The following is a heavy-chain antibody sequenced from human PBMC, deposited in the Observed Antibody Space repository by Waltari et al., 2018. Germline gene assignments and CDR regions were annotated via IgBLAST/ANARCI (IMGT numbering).Heavy chain of an antibody. CDR3: ARDARSRDGYNSNYYGMDV. Sequence: QVQLVQSGAEVTKPGSSVKVSCKASGGPFRSYAISWVRQAPGPGLEWMGGSIPIFGTANYAQKFQGRVTITTDESTSTAYMELSSLRSEDTAVYYCARDARSRDGYNSNYYGMDVWGQGTTVTVSS. J-gene: IGHJ6*02. D-gene: IGHD5-12*01. V-gene: IGHV1-69*05. CDR2: SIPIFGTA. CDR1: GGPFRSYA.